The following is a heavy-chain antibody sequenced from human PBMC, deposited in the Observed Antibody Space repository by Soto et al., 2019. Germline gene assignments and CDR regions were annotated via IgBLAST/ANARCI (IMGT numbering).Heavy chain of an antibody. J-gene: IGHJ6*02. CDR3: AKGRSYYYYYGVDV. CDR1: GFTFSSYG. Sequence: GGSLRLSCAASGFTFSSYGMHWVRQAPGKGLEWVSDIIDSGASTYYADSVKGRFTISRDNSKSTLYLQMNSLRAEDTALYYCAKGRSYYYYYGVDVWGQGTTVTVSS. V-gene: IGHV3-23*01. CDR2: IIDSGAST.